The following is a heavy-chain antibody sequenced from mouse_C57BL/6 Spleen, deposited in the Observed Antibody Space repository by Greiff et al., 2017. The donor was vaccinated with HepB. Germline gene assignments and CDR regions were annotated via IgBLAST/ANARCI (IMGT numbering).Heavy chain of an antibody. D-gene: IGHD2-4*01. J-gene: IGHJ3*01. CDR2: IHPNSGST. CDR1: GYTFTSYW. Sequence: QVQLQQPGAELVKPGASVKLSCKASGYTFTSYWMHWVKQRPGQGLEWIGMIHPNSGSTNYNEKFKSKATLTVDKSSSTAYMQLSSLTSEDSAVYYCERANDYDETWFAYWGQGTLVTVSA. CDR3: ERANDYDETWFAY. V-gene: IGHV1-64*01.